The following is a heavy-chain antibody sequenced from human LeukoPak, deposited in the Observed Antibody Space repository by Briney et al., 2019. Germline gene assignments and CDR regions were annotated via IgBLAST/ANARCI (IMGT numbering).Heavy chain of an antibody. CDR2: IYYSGST. CDR3: ARDRGYSYGLTVGYYYGMDV. CDR1: GGSISSYY. J-gene: IGHJ6*02. Sequence: SETLSLTCTVSGGSISSYYWSWIRQPPGKGLEWIGYIYYSGSTNYNPSLKSRVTISVDTSKNQFSLKLSSVTAADTAVYYCARDRGYSYGLTVGYYYGMDVWGQGTTVTVSS. V-gene: IGHV4-59*01. D-gene: IGHD5-18*01.